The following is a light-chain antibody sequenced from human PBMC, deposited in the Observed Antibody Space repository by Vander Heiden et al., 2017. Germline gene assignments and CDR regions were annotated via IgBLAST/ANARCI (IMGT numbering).Light chain of an antibody. Sequence: EIVLTQSLGTLSLSPGETATLLCRAIQTVSSTFLAWYQQKPGQAPRLLIYGASSRATGIPDRFSGSGSGTDFTLTISRLEPEDSAMYYCHQYGSALRWTFGQGTKVEIK. J-gene: IGKJ1*01. CDR1: QTVSSTF. CDR2: GAS. CDR3: HQYGSALRWT. V-gene: IGKV3-20*01.